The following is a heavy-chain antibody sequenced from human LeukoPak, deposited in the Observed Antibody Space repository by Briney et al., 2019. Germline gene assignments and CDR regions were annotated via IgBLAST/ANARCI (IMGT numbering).Heavy chain of an antibody. J-gene: IGHJ4*02. CDR3: ARARGFFDY. CDR2: ISGSDYST. CDR1: GFTFSSYA. D-gene: IGHD3-10*01. Sequence: GWSLRLSCAASGFTFSSYAMSWVRQAPGKGLEWVSLISGSDYSTYYADSVKGRFTISRDNSKNTLYLQMNSLRAEDTAVYYCARARGFFDYWGQGTLVTVSS. V-gene: IGHV3-23*01.